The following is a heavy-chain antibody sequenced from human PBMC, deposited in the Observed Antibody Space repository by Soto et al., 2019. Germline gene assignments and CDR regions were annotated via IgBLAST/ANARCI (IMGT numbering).Heavy chain of an antibody. CDR3: AKGGDSSSWPFLFDY. J-gene: IGHJ4*02. Sequence: EVQLLESGGGLVQPGGSLRLSCAASGFTFSSYAMSWVRQAPGKGLEWVAAISGSGGSTYYADSVKGRFTISRDNSKNTLYLQMNSLRAEDTAVYYCAKGGDSSSWPFLFDYWGQGTLVTVSS. CDR2: ISGSGGST. V-gene: IGHV3-23*01. CDR1: GFTFSSYA. D-gene: IGHD6-13*01.